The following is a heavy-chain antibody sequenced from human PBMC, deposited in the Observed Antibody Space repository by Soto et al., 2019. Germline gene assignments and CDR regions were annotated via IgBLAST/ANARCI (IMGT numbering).Heavy chain of an antibody. D-gene: IGHD4-17*01. V-gene: IGHV3-23*01. Sequence: GGSLRLSCTPSGFTFSSFAMSWVRQAPGKGLEWVSVISTSGDTTHYVDSVKGRFTTSRDNSKNTLYLQMNSLRAEDTAVYYCASFTYGDYPYYYYMDVWGKGTTVTVSS. CDR1: GFTFSSFA. CDR3: ASFTYGDYPYYYYMDV. J-gene: IGHJ6*03. CDR2: ISTSGDTT.